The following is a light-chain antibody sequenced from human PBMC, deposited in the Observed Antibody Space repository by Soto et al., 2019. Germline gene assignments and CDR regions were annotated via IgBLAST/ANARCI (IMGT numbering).Light chain of an antibody. Sequence: GDRVTITCRASPSLTGWFAWYQQKPGKAPNLLIYDASSLENGVPSRFSGSGSGTEFTLTISSLQPDDFATYYCQKYKSYSLTFGGGTKVDIK. J-gene: IGKJ4*01. CDR1: PSLTGW. CDR3: QKYKSYSLT. CDR2: DAS. V-gene: IGKV1-5*01.